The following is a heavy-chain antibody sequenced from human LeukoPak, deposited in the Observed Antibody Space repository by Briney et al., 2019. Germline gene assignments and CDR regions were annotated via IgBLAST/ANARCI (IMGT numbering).Heavy chain of an antibody. D-gene: IGHD3-10*01. J-gene: IGHJ4*02. CDR1: GFTFSDHY. CDR3: ARDISMVRGVVITNHFDY. Sequence: KPGGSLRLSCAASGFTFSDHYMSWIRQAPGKGLEWVSYISSSSYSVFADSVRGRFTISRDNAKNSLYLQMNSLRAEDTAVYYCARDISMVRGVVITNHFDYWGQGTPVTVSS. CDR2: ISSSSYS. V-gene: IGHV3-11*06.